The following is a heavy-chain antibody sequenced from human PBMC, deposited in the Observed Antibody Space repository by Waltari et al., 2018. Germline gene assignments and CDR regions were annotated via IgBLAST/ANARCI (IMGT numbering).Heavy chain of an antibody. CDR3: ARVLNRNDYGDYRNWFDP. J-gene: IGHJ5*02. CDR2: IYYRGST. CDR1: GGSISSHY. Sequence: QVQLQESGPGLVKPSETLSLTCTVSGGSISSHYWSWIRQPPGKGLEWIGYIYYRGSTHHNPSLKSRVTISVDTSKNQFSLKLSSVTAADTAVYYCARVLNRNDYGDYRNWFDPWGQGTLVTVSS. V-gene: IGHV4-59*11. D-gene: IGHD4-17*01.